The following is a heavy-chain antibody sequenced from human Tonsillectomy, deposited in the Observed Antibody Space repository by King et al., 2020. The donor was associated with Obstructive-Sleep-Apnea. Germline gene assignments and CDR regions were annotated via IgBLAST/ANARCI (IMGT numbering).Heavy chain of an antibody. CDR2: INPNSGGT. V-gene: IGHV1-2*04. Sequence: VQLVESGAEVKKPGASVKVSCKASGYTFTGYYMHWVRQAPGQGLEWMGWINPNSGGTNYAQNFQGWVTMTRDTSISTAYMELSRLRSDDTAVYYCARVYSYYDSSGYYHSIDAFDIWGQGTQVTVSS. J-gene: IGHJ3*02. CDR1: GYTFTGYY. CDR3: ARVYSYYDSSGYYHSIDAFDI. D-gene: IGHD3-22*01.